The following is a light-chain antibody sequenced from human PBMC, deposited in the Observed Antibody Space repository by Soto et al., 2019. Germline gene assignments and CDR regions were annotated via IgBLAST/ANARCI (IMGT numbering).Light chain of an antibody. CDR3: VSYTTSASYV. J-gene: IGLJ1*01. CDR1: SSDIGAYDY. V-gene: IGLV2-14*01. Sequence: QSALTQPASLSGSPGQSITISCTGTSSDIGAYDYVSWFQQHPGKAPKLMISEVNNRPSGVSNRFSGSKSGNTASLTISGLQAEDEADYYCVSYTTSASYVFGTGTKVTVL. CDR2: EVN.